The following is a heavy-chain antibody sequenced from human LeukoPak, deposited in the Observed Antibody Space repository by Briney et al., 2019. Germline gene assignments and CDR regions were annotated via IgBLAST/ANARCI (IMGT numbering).Heavy chain of an antibody. CDR3: ARIGFSATTSSY. CDR2: ISYDENNK. J-gene: IGHJ4*02. Sequence: GGSLRLSCVVTGITLTTYTLYWVRQAPGKGLEWVAIISYDENNKYYADSVKGRFTISRDNYKDTVFLQMNNLRREDTALYYCARIGFSATTSSYWGPGTRVIVSS. CDR1: GITLTTYT. D-gene: IGHD2/OR15-2a*01. V-gene: IGHV3-30-3*01.